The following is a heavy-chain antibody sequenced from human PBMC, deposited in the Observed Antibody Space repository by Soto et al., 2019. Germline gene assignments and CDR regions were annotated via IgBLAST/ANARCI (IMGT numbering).Heavy chain of an antibody. CDR2: IGTSGTPT. CDR1: GFTFRNYA. D-gene: IGHD2-21*01. J-gene: IGHJ6*02. CDR3: TRILWSSRRDALDI. Sequence: GGSLRLSCIASGFTFRNYAMAWVRQAPGEDLEWVSAIGTSGTPTLYADSVKSRFSISRDESRNTVSLQMNSLGVEDTATYYCTRILWSSRRDALDIWGQGTTVTVSS. V-gene: IGHV3-23*01.